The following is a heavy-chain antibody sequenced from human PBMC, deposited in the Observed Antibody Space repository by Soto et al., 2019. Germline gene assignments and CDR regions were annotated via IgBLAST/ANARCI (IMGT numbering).Heavy chain of an antibody. V-gene: IGHV1-69*02. D-gene: IGHD3-16*01. CDR3: ASSDAAGHRRFDY. CDR1: GDTFNFYS. J-gene: IGHJ4*02. CDR2: VNPIVSMS. Sequence: QVQLVQSGAEVKRPGSSVKVSCKASGDTFNFYSISWVRQAPGLGLEWMGRVNPIVSMSNYAQKFQGRVTMTADKSTSTAYMAMSSIRCEDMAIFYRASSDAAGHRRFDYWGQGALVTVSS.